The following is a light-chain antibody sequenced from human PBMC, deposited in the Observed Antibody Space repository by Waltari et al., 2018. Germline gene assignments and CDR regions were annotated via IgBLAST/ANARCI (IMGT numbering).Light chain of an antibody. J-gene: IGKJ3*01. CDR3: QQYGSSPFT. CDR2: GAS. CDR1: QSVSSSY. V-gene: IGKV3-20*01. Sequence: EIVLTQSPGTLSLSPGERATLSGRASQSVSSSYLAWYQQKPGQAPRLLIYGASSRATGIPDRFSGSGSGTDFTLTISRLEPEDCAVYYCQQYGSSPFTFGPGTKVDIK.